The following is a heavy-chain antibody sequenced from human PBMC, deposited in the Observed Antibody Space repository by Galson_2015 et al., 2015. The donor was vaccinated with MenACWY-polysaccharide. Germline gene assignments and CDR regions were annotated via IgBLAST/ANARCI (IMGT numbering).Heavy chain of an antibody. Sequence: SLRLSCAASGFTFDDYAMHWVRQAPGKGLEWVSGISWNSGSIGYADSVKGRFTISRDNAKNSLYLQMNSLRAEDTALYYCAKDLGDGAVAGTGLSLADYWGQGTLVTVSS. CDR2: ISWNSGSI. V-gene: IGHV3-9*01. D-gene: IGHD6-19*01. CDR3: AKDLGDGAVAGTGLSLADY. CDR1: GFTFDDYA. J-gene: IGHJ4*02.